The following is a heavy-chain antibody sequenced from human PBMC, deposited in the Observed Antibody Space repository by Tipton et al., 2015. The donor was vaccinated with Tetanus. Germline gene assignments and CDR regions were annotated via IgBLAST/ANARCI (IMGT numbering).Heavy chain of an antibody. J-gene: IGHJ6*02. Sequence: QVQLVQSGAEVKKPGASVKVSCKASGYTFTSYGLNWVRKAAGRGFEWMGRLNPKSGSAAYAPRFQGRVTVTTNTSITTAFMEVTSLTYEDTAVYYCASGSSIRHGLDVWGHGTSVTVSS. V-gene: IGHV1-8*02. CDR1: GYTFTSYG. CDR2: LNPKSGSA. CDR3: ASGSSIRHGLDV. D-gene: IGHD2-2*01.